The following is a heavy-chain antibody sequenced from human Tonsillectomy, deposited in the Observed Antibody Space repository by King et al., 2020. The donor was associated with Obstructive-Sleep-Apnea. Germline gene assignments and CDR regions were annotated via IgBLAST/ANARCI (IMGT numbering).Heavy chain of an antibody. D-gene: IGHD6-13*01. CDR2: IYYTGSP. CDR1: GGSINSANSGSSY. J-gene: IGHJ6*02. Sequence: QMQESGPGLLKPSQTLSLTCTVSGGSINSANSGSSYWSWIRQLPGKGLEWIGYIYYTGSPYYNPSLESRLTISIETTKRRFSLKLSSVTAADTAIYYYAVYGSSWLFQYYSAMDVWGQGTTVTVSS. CDR3: AVYGSSWLFQYYSAMDV. V-gene: IGHV4-31*03.